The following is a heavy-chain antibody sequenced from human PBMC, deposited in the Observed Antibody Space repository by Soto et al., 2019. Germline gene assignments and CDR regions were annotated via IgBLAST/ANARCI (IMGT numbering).Heavy chain of an antibody. CDR3: AREIVGTKKGIAFDI. D-gene: IGHD1-26*01. CDR2: IYSGGST. Sequence: EVQLVETGGGLIQPGGSLRLSCAASGFTVSSNYMSWVRQAPGKGLEWVSVIYSGGSTYYADSVKGRFTISRDNSKNTLYLQMNSLRAEDTAVYYCAREIVGTKKGIAFDIWGQGTMVTVSS. V-gene: IGHV3-53*02. CDR1: GFTVSSNY. J-gene: IGHJ3*02.